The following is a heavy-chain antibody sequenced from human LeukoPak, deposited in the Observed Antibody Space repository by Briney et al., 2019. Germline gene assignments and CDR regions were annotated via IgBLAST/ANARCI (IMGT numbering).Heavy chain of an antibody. V-gene: IGHV5-51*01. CDR2: IYPGDSDT. CDR3: GRQDSLVATIDY. J-gene: IGHJ4*02. Sequence: GESLKISCKGSGYSFTNYWIAWVRQMPGKGLEWMGIIYPGDSDTRYSPSFQGQVTISADKSISTAYLQWSSLKASDTAMYYCGRQDSLVATIDYWGQGTLVTVSS. D-gene: IGHD2-2*01. CDR1: GYSFTNYW.